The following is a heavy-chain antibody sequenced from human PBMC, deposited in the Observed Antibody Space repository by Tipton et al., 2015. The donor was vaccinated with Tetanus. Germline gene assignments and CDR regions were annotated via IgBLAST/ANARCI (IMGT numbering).Heavy chain of an antibody. CDR3: ARTADNWFDP. J-gene: IGHJ5*02. CDR1: GFNFSTNS. V-gene: IGHV4-59*04. Sequence: LRLSCVGSGFNFSTNSMNWVRQAPGKGLEWIGNIYYNGNMLENPSLKGRVTLSLDKSKNQFSLNLTSVTAADTAVYYCARTADNWFDPWGQGALVTVSS. CDR2: IYYNGNM. D-gene: IGHD1-1*01.